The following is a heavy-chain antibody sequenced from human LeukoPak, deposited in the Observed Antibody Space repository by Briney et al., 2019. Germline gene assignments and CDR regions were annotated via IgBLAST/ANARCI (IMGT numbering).Heavy chain of an antibody. J-gene: IGHJ4*02. Sequence: GGSLRLSCAASGFAFSSYAMCWVRQAPGKGLEWVSAISGSGGSTYCADSVKGRFTISRDSSKNTMYLQMNRLRAEDTAVYYCAKVGFGDRYYLDYWAQGNLVTVSS. V-gene: IGHV3-23*01. D-gene: IGHD3-10*01. CDR2: ISGSGGST. CDR1: GFAFSSYA. CDR3: AKVGFGDRYYLDY.